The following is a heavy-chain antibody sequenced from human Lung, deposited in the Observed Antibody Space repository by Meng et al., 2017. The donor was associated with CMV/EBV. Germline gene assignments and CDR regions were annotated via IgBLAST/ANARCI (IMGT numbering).Heavy chain of an antibody. J-gene: IGHJ4*02. Sequence: SXXASRFSSYTLNWVRQAPGKGLEWVSSISSSSSYVYYADSVKGRFTISRDNAKNSLYLQMNSLRAEDTAVYYCAREGYDYDSGSYYYYFDHWGQGXLVTVSS. CDR1: RFSSYT. V-gene: IGHV3-21*01. CDR3: AREGYDYDSGSYYYYFDH. CDR2: ISSSSSYV. D-gene: IGHD3-10*01.